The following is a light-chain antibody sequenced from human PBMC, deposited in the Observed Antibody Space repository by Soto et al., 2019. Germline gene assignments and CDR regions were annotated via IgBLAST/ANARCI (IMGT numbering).Light chain of an antibody. Sequence: DIQMTQSPSSLSASVGDRVTIICRASQSVSTRLAWYQQKPGKAPKVLIYDVSSLESGVPSRFSGSGSGTEFTLTISSLQPDDSATYYCQQSYSAPITFGQGTRLEIK. CDR3: QQSYSAPIT. V-gene: IGKV1-5*02. J-gene: IGKJ5*01. CDR2: DVS. CDR1: QSVSTR.